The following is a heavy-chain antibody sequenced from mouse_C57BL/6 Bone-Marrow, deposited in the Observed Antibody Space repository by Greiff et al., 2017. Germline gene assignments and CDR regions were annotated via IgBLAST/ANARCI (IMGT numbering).Heavy chain of an antibody. CDR2: FYPGSGSI. D-gene: IGHD1-1*01. CDR3: ARHGIVYYYGSSYDYFDY. J-gene: IGHJ2*01. Sequence: VKLQESGAELVKPGASVKLSCKASGYTFTEYTIHWVKQRSGQGLEWIGWFYPGSGSIKYNEKFKDKATLTADKSSSTVYMELSRLTSEDSAVYFCARHGIVYYYGSSYDYFDYWGQGTTLTVSS. CDR1: GYTFTEYT. V-gene: IGHV1-62-2*01.